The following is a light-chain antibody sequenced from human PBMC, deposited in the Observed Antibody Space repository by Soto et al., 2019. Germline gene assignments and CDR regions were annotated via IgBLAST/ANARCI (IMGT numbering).Light chain of an antibody. CDR3: QQYGDSPFT. J-gene: IGKJ3*01. Sequence: EIVLTQSPGTLSLSPGERATLSCRASQTVSRGYLAWYQQKPGQPPRVLIYGASARATGIPDRFSGGGSGTDFTLTISRLEPEDFAVYYCQQYGDSPFTFGPGTKVDI. CDR1: QTVSRGY. V-gene: IGKV3-20*01. CDR2: GAS.